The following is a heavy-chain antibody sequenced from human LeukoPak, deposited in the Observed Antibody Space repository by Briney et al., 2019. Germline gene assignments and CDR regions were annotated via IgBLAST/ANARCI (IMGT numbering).Heavy chain of an antibody. Sequence: SETLSLTCTVSGGSISSYYWSWIRQPPGKGLEWIGYIYYSGSTNYNPSLKSRVTISEDTSKNQFSLKLRSVTAADTAVYYCARQAAVAGTPDWFDPWGQGTLVTVSS. CDR2: IYYSGST. CDR1: GGSISSYY. V-gene: IGHV4-59*01. J-gene: IGHJ5*02. D-gene: IGHD6-19*01. CDR3: ARQAAVAGTPDWFDP.